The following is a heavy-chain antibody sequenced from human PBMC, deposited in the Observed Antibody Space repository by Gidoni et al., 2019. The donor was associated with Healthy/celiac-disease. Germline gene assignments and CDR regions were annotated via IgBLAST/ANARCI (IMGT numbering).Heavy chain of an antibody. CDR2: ISWNSGSI. D-gene: IGHD2-8*01. J-gene: IGHJ6*02. Sequence: EVQLVESGGGLVQPGRSLRLSCAASGFTFDDYAMHWVRQAPGKGLEWVSGISWNSGSIGYADSVKGRFTISRDNAKNSLYLQMNSLRAEDTALYYCAKSGYCTNGVCRRDYYYGMDVWGQGTTVTVSS. CDR3: AKSGYCTNGVCRRDYYYGMDV. V-gene: IGHV3-9*01. CDR1: GFTFDDYA.